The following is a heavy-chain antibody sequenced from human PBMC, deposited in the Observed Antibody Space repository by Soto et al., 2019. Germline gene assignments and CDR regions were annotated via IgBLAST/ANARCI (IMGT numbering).Heavy chain of an antibody. Sequence: SETLSLTCTVSGGSISSYYWSWIRQPAGKGLEWIGRIYTSGSTNYNPSLKSRVTMSVDTSKNQFSLKLSSVTAADTAVYYCARGASGVPPYYYYGMDVWGQGTTVTVSS. V-gene: IGHV4-4*07. J-gene: IGHJ6*02. D-gene: IGHD3-10*01. CDR3: ARGASGVPPYYYYGMDV. CDR1: GGSISSYY. CDR2: IYTSGST.